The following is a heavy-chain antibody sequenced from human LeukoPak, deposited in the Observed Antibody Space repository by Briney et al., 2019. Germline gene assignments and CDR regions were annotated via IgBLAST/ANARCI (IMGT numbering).Heavy chain of an antibody. CDR3: ARATYSSSIHDFDY. CDR2: IYPGDSDT. D-gene: IGHD6-6*01. J-gene: IGHJ4*02. V-gene: IGHV5-51*01. Sequence: REESLKISCKGSGYSFTSYCSGWVRQMPGKGLEWMGIIYPGDSDTRYSPSFQGQVTISADKSISTAYLQWSSLKASDTAMYYCARATYSSSIHDFDYWGQGTLVTVSS. CDR1: GYSFTSYC.